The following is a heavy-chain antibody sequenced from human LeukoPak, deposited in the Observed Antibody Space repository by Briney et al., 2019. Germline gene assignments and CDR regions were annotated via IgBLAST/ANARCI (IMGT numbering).Heavy chain of an antibody. CDR1: GGSIRSYY. D-gene: IGHD5-18*01. V-gene: IGHV4-4*09. Sequence: ETLSLTCTVSGGSIRSYYWSWIRQPPGKGLEWIGYIFFAGITTYKPSLKSRVTISIDTSKNQLSLKLNSVTAADTAVYYCASGERGYSYGPLDYWGQGTLVSAPS. CDR3: ASGERGYSYGPLDY. J-gene: IGHJ4*02. CDR2: IFFAGIT.